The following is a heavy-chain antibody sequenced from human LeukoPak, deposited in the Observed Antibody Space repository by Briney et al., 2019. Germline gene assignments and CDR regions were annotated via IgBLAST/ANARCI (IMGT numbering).Heavy chain of an antibody. J-gene: IGHJ4*02. V-gene: IGHV4-34*01. CDR2: INHSGST. Sequence: SETLSLTCAVYGGSFSGYYWSWIRQPPGKGLEWIGEINHSGSTNYNPSLKSRVTISVDTSKNQFSLKLSSVTAADTAVYYCAGGGITAMVTGLSIHWGQGTLVTVSS. D-gene: IGHD5-18*01. CDR1: GGSFSGYY. CDR3: AGGGITAMVTGLSIH.